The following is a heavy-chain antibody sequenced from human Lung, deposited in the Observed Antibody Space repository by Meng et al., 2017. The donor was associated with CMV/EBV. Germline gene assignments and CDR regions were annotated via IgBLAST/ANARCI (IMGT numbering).Heavy chain of an antibody. CDR1: GFSISISGVC. D-gene: IGHD3-22*01. CDR3: THRPMTSAYYYFDY. Sequence: QTPLKESCPTFVKPKQTLPLTCTFSGFSISISGVCVGWIRQPPGKALEWLALIYWDDDKRYSPSLKSRLTITKDTSKNQVVLTMTNMDPVDTATYYCTHRPMTSAYYYFDYWGQGTLVTVSS. J-gene: IGHJ4*02. V-gene: IGHV2-5*02. CDR2: IYWDDDK.